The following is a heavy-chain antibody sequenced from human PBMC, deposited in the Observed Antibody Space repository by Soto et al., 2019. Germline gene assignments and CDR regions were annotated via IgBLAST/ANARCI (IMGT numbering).Heavy chain of an antibody. Sequence: GGSLRLSCAASGFTFGNYLMNWVRQAPGKGLEWVSGISGSGTNTYYADSVKGRFTISRDNSKNTLYLQMNSLTAADTAIYYCAKVPLSLKFYDYWGQGTQVTVSS. CDR2: ISGSGTNT. CDR3: AKVPLSLKFYDY. V-gene: IGHV3-23*01. CDR1: GFTFGNYL. J-gene: IGHJ4*02.